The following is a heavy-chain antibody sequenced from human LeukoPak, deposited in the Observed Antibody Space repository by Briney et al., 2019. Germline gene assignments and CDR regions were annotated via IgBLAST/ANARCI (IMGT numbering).Heavy chain of an antibody. D-gene: IGHD3-3*01. CDR1: GFTFSSYA. CDR3: ARDYDFWSGYYFSGGYGMDV. J-gene: IGHJ6*02. V-gene: IGHV3-30-3*01. CDR2: ISYDGSIK. Sequence: GGSLRLSCAASGFTFSSYAMHWVRQAPGKGLEWVAVISYDGSIKYYADSVKGRFTISRDNSKNTLYLQMNSLRAEDTAVYYCARDYDFWSGYYFSGGYGMDVWGQGTTVTVSS.